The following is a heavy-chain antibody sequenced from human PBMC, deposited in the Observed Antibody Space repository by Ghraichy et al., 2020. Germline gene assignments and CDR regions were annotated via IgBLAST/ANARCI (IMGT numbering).Heavy chain of an antibody. D-gene: IGHD3-10*01. Sequence: GGSLRLSCAASGFTFSSYGMTWVRQAPGKGLEWVSAISGSGGSTYYADSVKGRFTISRDNSKSTLYLQMNSLRADDTAVYYCAKDPRSHSDWGQGTLVTVCS. CDR1: GFTFSSYG. CDR3: AKDPRSHSD. V-gene: IGHV3-23*01. CDR2: ISGSGGST. J-gene: IGHJ4*02.